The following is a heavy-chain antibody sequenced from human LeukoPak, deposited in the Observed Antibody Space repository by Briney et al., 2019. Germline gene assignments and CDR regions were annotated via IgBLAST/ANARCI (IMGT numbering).Heavy chain of an antibody. D-gene: IGHD2-15*01. CDR3: ARISRSQSDN. CDR1: DTPSLSS. V-gene: IGHV3-7*01. CDR2: IKEDGSDK. J-gene: IGHJ4*02. Sequence: PGRSRSPARPLDTPSLSSQCTGCDRLPPRKVLEWVANIKEDGSDKYYVDSVKGRFTISRDNAKNSLYLQMNSLMAEDTAVNYCARISRSQSDNWGQGTLVTVSS.